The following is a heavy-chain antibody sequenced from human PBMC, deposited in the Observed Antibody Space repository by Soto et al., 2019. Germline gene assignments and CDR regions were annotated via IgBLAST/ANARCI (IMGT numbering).Heavy chain of an antibody. CDR3: AGGYRSSWYYFDY. CDR1: GFTFSSYG. J-gene: IGHJ4*02. V-gene: IGHV3-33*01. D-gene: IGHD6-13*01. CDR2: IWYDGSNK. Sequence: QVQLVESGGGVVQPGRSLRLSCAASGFTFSSYGMHWVRQAPGKGLEWVAVIWYDGSNKYYADSVKGRFTISRDNSKNTLYLQMNSLRAEDTAVYYCAGGYRSSWYYFDYWGQGTLVTVSS.